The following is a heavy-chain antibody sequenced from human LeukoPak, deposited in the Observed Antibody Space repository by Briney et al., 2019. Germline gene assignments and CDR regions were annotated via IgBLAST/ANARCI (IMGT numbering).Heavy chain of an antibody. Sequence: ASVKVSCKASGYTFTSYYMHWVRQDPGQGLEWMGIINPSGGSTSYAQKFQGRVTMTRDTSTSTVYMELSSLRSEDTAVYYCARDSSGWYGSDYWGQGTLVTVSS. D-gene: IGHD6-19*01. V-gene: IGHV1-46*01. CDR1: GYTFTSYY. J-gene: IGHJ4*02. CDR2: INPSGGST. CDR3: ARDSSGWYGSDY.